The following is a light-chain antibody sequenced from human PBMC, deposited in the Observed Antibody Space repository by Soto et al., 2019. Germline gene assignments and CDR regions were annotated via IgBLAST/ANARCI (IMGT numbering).Light chain of an antibody. CDR1: QSITYY. J-gene: IGKJ1*01. CDR3: QQYYSYPLT. Sequence: IQMTQSPSSLSASVGDRVTITCRASQSITYYLHWYQQKPGEAPKLLMYSASRLQSGVPSRFSGSGSGTDFTLTISCLQSEDFATYYCQQYYSYPLTFGQGTKVDIK. CDR2: SAS. V-gene: IGKV1-39*01.